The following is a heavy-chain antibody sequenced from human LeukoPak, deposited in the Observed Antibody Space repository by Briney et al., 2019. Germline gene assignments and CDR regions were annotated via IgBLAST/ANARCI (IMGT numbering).Heavy chain of an antibody. CDR2: IYSGGST. D-gene: IGHD1-7*01. Sequence: GGSLRLSCAVSEFTVSNNFMSWVRQAPGKGLEWVSLIYSGGSTYYAGSVKGRFTISRDNFKNTLYLQMNSLRAEDTAVYYCARGINYQFFLDNWGQGTLVAVSS. CDR3: ARGINYQFFLDN. V-gene: IGHV3-66*01. CDR1: EFTVSNNF. J-gene: IGHJ4*02.